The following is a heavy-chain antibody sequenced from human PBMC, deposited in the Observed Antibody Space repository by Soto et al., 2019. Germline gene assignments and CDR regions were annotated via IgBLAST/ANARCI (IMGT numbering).Heavy chain of an antibody. Sequence: PGGSLRLSCAASGFTFSSYAMSWVRQAPGKGLEWVSAISGSGGSTHYADSVKGRFTISRDNSKNTLYLQMNSLRAEDTAVYYCAKDSRYCSGGSGYSHYWGQGTLVTVS. J-gene: IGHJ4*02. CDR3: AKDSRYCSGGSGYSHY. V-gene: IGHV3-23*01. D-gene: IGHD2-15*01. CDR1: GFTFSSYA. CDR2: ISGSGGST.